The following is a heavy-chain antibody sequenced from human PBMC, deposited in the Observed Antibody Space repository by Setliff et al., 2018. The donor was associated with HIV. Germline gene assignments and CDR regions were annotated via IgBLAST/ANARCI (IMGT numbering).Heavy chain of an antibody. CDR3: ARHGSSSPFFFDY. V-gene: IGHV4-59*08. J-gene: IGHJ4*02. CDR2: IYYSGST. CDR1: GGSISSYY. Sequence: SETLSLTCTVSGGSISSYYWSWIRQPPGKGLEWIGYIYYSGSTNYNPSLKSRVTISVDTSKNQFSLKLSSVTAADTAVYYCARHGSSSPFFFDYWGQGSLVTVSS. D-gene: IGHD6-6*01.